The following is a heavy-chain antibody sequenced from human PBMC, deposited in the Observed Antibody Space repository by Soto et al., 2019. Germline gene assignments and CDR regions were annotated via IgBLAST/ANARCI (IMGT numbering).Heavy chain of an antibody. V-gene: IGHV1-2*02. D-gene: IGHD5-12*01. J-gene: IGHJ2*01. Sequence: QVQLVQSGAEMKKPGASVKVSCKASGYTFTGYYMHWVRQAPGQGLEWIGWINPNSRDTKFAQKCQGRVTMTRDTSISTAYMELSRLRSDDTAVYYCARVPPQGYSGNDWYFDLWGRGTLVTVSS. CDR2: INPNSRDT. CDR1: GYTFTGYY. CDR3: ARVPPQGYSGNDWYFDL.